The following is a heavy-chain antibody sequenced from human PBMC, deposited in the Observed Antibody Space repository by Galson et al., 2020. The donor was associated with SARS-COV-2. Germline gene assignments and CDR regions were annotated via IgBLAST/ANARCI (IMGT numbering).Heavy chain of an antibody. CDR3: ARGYLAGPFDI. D-gene: IGHD2-2*01. J-gene: IGHJ3*02. CDR2: INKNGGST. Sequence: GESLKIPCAASGVTFDDYSKSWVRHVTGKGLEWDSVINKNGGSTNHGDTVRGRFTIYRDNAKNSLYLQMNSLRVEDTALYFCARGYLAGPFDIWAQGTMVTVSS. V-gene: IGHV3-20*04. CDR1: GVTFDDYS.